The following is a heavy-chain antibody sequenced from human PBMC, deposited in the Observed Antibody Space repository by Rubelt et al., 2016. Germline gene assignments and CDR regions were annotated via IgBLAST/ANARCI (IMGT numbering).Heavy chain of an antibody. CDR3: AGDKDNRAWFVFDY. Sequence: EVQLVESGGGLVQPGGSLKLSCEASGFTFSGSALHWVRQASGNGLEWVGRLRSKANSYATAYAASVKGRFTISRDNSKNTLYLEMNDLRPGDTAVYYCAGDKDNRAWFVFDYWGQGTLVTVSS. CDR1: GFTFSGSA. CDR2: LRSKANSYAT. V-gene: IGHV3-73*01. J-gene: IGHJ4*02. D-gene: IGHD1-14*01.